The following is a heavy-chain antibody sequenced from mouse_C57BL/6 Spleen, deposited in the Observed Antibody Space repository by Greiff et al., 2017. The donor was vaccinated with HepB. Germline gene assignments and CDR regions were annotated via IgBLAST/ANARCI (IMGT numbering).Heavy chain of an antibody. CDR1: GYSFTDYN. J-gene: IGHJ4*01. CDR3: AREVTTRGNAMDY. V-gene: IGHV1-39*01. D-gene: IGHD2-2*01. Sequence: VHVKQSGPELVKPGASVKISCKASGYSFTDYNMNWVKQSNGKSLEWIGVINPNYGTTSYNQKFKGKATLTVDQSSSTAYMQLNSLTSEDSAVYYCAREVTTRGNAMDYWGQGTSVTVSS. CDR2: INPNYGTT.